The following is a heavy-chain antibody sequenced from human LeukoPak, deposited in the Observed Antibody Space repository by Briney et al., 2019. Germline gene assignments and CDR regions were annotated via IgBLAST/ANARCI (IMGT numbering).Heavy chain of an antibody. Sequence: PGGSLGLSCAASGFTVSSKYMSWVRQAPGRGLEWVSVIYRGSSTYYADSVKGRFTISRDNSKNTLYLQMNSLRAEDTAVYYCARGNIVVVPAADNWFDPWGQGTLVTVSS. J-gene: IGHJ5*02. CDR2: IYRGSST. D-gene: IGHD2-2*01. V-gene: IGHV3-66*02. CDR3: ARGNIVVVPAADNWFDP. CDR1: GFTVSSKY.